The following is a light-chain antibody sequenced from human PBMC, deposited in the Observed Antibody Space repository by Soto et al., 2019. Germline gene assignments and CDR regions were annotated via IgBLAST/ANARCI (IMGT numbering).Light chain of an antibody. J-gene: IGLJ2*01. Sequence: QSALTQPPSASGSPGQSVTISCTGTSSDCGAYSYVSWYQQHPGKAPKLMIYEVSKRPSGVPDRFSGSKSGNTASLTVSGLQAEDEADYYCSSYAGSNNFVVFGGGTKVTVL. CDR3: SSYAGSNNFVV. CDR2: EVS. CDR1: SSDCGAYSY. V-gene: IGLV2-8*01.